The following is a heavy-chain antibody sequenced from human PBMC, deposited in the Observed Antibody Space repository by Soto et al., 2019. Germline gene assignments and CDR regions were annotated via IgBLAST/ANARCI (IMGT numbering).Heavy chain of an antibody. CDR2: SSDRRTGNT. D-gene: IGHD6-19*01. V-gene: IGHV3-23*01. CDR3: TTWLPANFDY. Sequence: PGGSLRLSCAASGFTFSSYTLNWVRRAPGEGLEWVATSSDRRTGNTHYSDSVRGRFTLSRDYSRNILFLQMDSLRADDTALYYCTTWLPANFDYWGRGTPVTVSS. J-gene: IGHJ4*02. CDR1: GFTFSSYT.